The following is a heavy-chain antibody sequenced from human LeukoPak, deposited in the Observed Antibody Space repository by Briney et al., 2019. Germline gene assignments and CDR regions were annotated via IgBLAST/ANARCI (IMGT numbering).Heavy chain of an antibody. V-gene: IGHV1-3*01. J-gene: IGHJ4*02. CDR1: GYIFTTYA. D-gene: IGHD5-12*01. Sequence: ASVTVSCTASGYIFTTYAVHWVRQAPGQGLEWMGWINAGNGNTKYSQNFQGRVTITRDTSASTAHMELSSLRSEDTAVYYCAKLYSGYDWWGQGTLVTVSS. CDR3: AKLYSGYDW. CDR2: INAGNGNT.